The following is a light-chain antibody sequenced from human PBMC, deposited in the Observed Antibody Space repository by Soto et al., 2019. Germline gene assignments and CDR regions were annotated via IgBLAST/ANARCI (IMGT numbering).Light chain of an antibody. CDR2: DAS. CDR1: QSVSSY. Sequence: EIVLTQSPAPLSLSPGESATLSCRASQSVSSYLAWYQQKPGQAPRLLIFDASNRATGIPARFSGSGSATDFTLTISSLEPEDFAVYYCQQRSIWPVSFGQGTRLAIK. V-gene: IGKV3-11*01. CDR3: QQRSIWPVS. J-gene: IGKJ5*01.